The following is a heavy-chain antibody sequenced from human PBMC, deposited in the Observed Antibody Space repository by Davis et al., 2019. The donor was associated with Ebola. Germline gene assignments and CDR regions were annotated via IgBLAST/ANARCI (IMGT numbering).Heavy chain of an antibody. D-gene: IGHD6-19*01. CDR3: AGGKDSSGWYGDDAFDF. V-gene: IGHV3-33*05. CDR2: ISYDGSNK. CDR1: GFTFSSYG. Sequence: GESLKISCAASGFTFSSYGMHWVRQAPGKGLEWVAVISYDGSNKYYADSVKGRFTISRDNAKNSVYLQMDSLRAEDTAVYYCAGGKDSSGWYGDDAFDFWGQGTMVTVSS. J-gene: IGHJ3*01.